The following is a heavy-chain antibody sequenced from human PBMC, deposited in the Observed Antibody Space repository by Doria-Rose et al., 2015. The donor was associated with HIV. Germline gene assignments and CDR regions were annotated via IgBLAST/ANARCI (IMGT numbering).Heavy chain of an antibody. V-gene: IGHV4-31*03. D-gene: IGHD3-3*01. Sequence: LQESGPGLVKPSETLSLTCSVSGASVSSRGYYWNWIRQVPGKGLESLGYTYYTGTSDYSPSLKSRLNMAVDTSKNQFSLKSSFVTVADTAVYYCARMGSYRELDYWGQGALVIVSA. J-gene: IGHJ4*02. CDR2: TYYTGTS. CDR1: GASVSSRGYY. CDR3: ARMGSYRELDY.